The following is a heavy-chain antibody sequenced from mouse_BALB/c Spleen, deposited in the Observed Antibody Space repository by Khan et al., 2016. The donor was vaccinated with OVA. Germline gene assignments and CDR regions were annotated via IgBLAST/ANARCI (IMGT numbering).Heavy chain of an antibody. CDR1: GFNIKDTY. CDR2: IAPANGHT. V-gene: IGHV14-3*02. Sequence: VQLQQSGAELVKPGASVKLSCTASGFNIKDTYIHWVKQRPEQGLEWIGRIAPANGHTKYDPKFQGKATITADTSSNTSYLQLSSLTSEDAAVYYWAHPSYDPRYFEVWGAGTTVTVSS. CDR3: AHPSYDPRYFEV. J-gene: IGHJ1*01. D-gene: IGHD2-3*01.